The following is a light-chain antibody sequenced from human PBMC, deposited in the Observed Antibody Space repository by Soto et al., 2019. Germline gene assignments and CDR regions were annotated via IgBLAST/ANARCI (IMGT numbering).Light chain of an antibody. J-gene: IGKJ4*01. CDR2: GAS. CDR3: QQCGTSPLT. Sequence: EIVLTQSPGTLSLSPGERATLSCRASQSVTSSYLAWYQQKPGQAPRLLIYGASSRATGIPDRFSGSGSGTDFTLTISIREPEDVAVYYCQQCGTSPLTFGGGTKVEIK. V-gene: IGKV3-20*01. CDR1: QSVTSSY.